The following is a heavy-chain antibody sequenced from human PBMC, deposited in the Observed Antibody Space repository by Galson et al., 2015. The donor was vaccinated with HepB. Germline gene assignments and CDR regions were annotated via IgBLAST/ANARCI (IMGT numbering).Heavy chain of an antibody. J-gene: IGHJ4*02. CDR3: AKDSFPRDYYDSSGYYDY. Sequence: SLRLSCAASGFTFSSYGMHWVRQAPGKGLEWVAFIRYDGSNKYYADSVKGRFTISRDNSKNTLYLQMNSLRAEDTAVYYCAKDSFPRDYYDSSGYYDYWGQGTLVTVSS. CDR2: IRYDGSNK. V-gene: IGHV3-30*02. D-gene: IGHD3-22*01. CDR1: GFTFSSYG.